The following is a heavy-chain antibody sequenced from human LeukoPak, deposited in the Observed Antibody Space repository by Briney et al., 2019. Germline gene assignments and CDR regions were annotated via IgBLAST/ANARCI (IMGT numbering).Heavy chain of an antibody. CDR1: GFTFSSYS. CDR3: ARAGYDYVWGSYRLDY. Sequence: PGGSLRLSCAASGFTFSSYSMNWVRQAPGKGLEWVSSISSSSSYIYYADSVKGRFTISRDNSKNTLYLQMNSLRAEDTAVYYCARAGYDYVWGSYRLDYWGQGTLVTVSS. J-gene: IGHJ4*02. D-gene: IGHD3-16*02. CDR2: ISSSSSYI. V-gene: IGHV3-21*04.